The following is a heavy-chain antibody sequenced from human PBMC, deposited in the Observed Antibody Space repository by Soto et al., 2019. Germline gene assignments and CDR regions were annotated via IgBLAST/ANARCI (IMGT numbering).Heavy chain of an antibody. CDR1: GYTFTSYA. V-gene: IGHV1-3*01. D-gene: IGHD6-19*01. CDR2: INAGNGNT. CDR3: ARDLGGWPDY. Sequence: QVQLVQSGAEVKKPGASVKVSCKASGYTFTSYAIHWVRQAPGQRLEWMGWINAGNGNTKYSQKFQDRVTITRDTSASTAYMELSRLRSADTAVYYCARDLGGWPDYWGQGTLVTVSS. J-gene: IGHJ4*02.